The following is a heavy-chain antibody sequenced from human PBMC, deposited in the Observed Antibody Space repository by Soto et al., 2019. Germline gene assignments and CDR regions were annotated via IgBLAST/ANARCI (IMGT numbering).Heavy chain of an antibody. J-gene: IGHJ6*02. CDR2: IYWDDDK. D-gene: IGHD3-10*01. CDR3: APLGKGGLDV. V-gene: IGHV2-5*02. CDR1: GFSLSTNGEG. Sequence: QITLKESGPTLMKPIQTLALTCTVSGFSLSTNGEGVGWIRQPPGKALEFLALIYWDDDKRYNSSLRSRLTNHKEHSKNQVGLSISYMDPVDTAPYYCAPLGKGGLDVWGQGTTVTVSS.